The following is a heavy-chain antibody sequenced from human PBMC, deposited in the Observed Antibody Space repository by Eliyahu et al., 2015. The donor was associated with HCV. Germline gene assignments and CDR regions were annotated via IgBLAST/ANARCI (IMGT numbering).Heavy chain of an antibody. CDR2: IWHDGTNK. V-gene: IGHV3-33*03. D-gene: IGHD3-3*01. CDR1: GFTFSAYD. Sequence: QVQLVESGGGVVQPGGSLRLSCAASGFTFSAYDMHWVRQAPGKGLEWLTLIWHDGTNKDYRDSVKGRFTVSRDNSKNTMYLQMNSLRAEDTAVYYCARAYHGFWRGAFDYWGQGTLVPVSS. J-gene: IGHJ4*02. CDR3: ARAYHGFWRGAFDY.